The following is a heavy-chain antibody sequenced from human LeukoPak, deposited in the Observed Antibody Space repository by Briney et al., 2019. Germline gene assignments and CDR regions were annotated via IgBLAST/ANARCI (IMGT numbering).Heavy chain of an antibody. D-gene: IGHD6-13*01. Sequence: GGSLRLSCAAAGFTFSNYAMSWVRQAPGKGLEWVSAITASGGSTYYADSVKGRFTISRDNSKNTLHLQVNSLRADDTAIYYCAKKSSSSWPNFDFWGQGTLVTVSS. CDR1: GFTFSNYA. J-gene: IGHJ4*02. V-gene: IGHV3-23*01. CDR2: ITASGGST. CDR3: AKKSSSSWPNFDF.